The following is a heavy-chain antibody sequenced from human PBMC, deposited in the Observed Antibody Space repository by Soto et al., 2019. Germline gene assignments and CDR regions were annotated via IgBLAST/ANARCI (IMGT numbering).Heavy chain of an antibody. V-gene: IGHV3-23*01. Sequence: GGSLRLSCAASGFTFSNYAVTWVCQAPGKGLEWVSTIGGSGGSTYYADSVKGRFTISRDNSKNTLYLQMNSLRAEDTAVYYCAKDQGSSWYEIDYWGQGTLVTVSS. CDR3: AKDQGSSWYEIDY. D-gene: IGHD6-13*01. CDR1: GFTFSNYA. J-gene: IGHJ4*02. CDR2: IGGSGGST.